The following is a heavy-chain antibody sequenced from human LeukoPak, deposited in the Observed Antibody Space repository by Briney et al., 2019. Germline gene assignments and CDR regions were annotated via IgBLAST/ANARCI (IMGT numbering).Heavy chain of an antibody. D-gene: IGHD2-15*01. CDR1: GGSVSSYY. CDR2: IHDSGST. Sequence: TSETLSLTCSVSGGSVSSYYWSWIRQSPRKGLEWIGYIHDSGSTNYNPSLKSRVTVSVDTSKNQFSLELRSVTAADTAVYYCARGGQWSKFYFDNWGQGTLVTVSS. J-gene: IGHJ4*02. CDR3: ARGGQWSKFYFDN. V-gene: IGHV4-59*02.